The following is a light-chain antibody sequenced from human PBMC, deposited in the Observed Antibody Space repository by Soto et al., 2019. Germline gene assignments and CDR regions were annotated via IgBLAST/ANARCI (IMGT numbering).Light chain of an antibody. CDR1: QSISSW. V-gene: IGKV1-5*03. CDR2: KAS. Sequence: EIQMTQSPSPLSASVGDRVTITCRASQSISSWLAWYQQKPGKAPKLLIYKASNLESGVPARFSGTGSGTECTLAISSLQPDDFATYYCQQYSSYQWTLGQGTKVDIK. CDR3: QQYSSYQWT. J-gene: IGKJ1*01.